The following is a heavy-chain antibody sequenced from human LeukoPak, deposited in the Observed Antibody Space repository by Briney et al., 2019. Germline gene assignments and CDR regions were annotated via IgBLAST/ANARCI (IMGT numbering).Heavy chain of an antibody. Sequence: SETLSLTCTVSGGSISSHYWSWIRQPPGKGLEWIGYIYYSGSTNYNPSLKSRVTISVDTSKNQLSLKLSSVTAADTAVYYCARAIVVVPAAANYYYYMDVWGKGTTVTVSS. CDR2: IYYSGST. V-gene: IGHV4-59*11. CDR3: ARAIVVVPAAANYYYYMDV. J-gene: IGHJ6*03. D-gene: IGHD2-2*01. CDR1: GGSISSHY.